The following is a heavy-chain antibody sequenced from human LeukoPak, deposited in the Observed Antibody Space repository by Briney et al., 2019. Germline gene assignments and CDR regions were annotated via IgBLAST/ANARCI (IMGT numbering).Heavy chain of an antibody. Sequence: GGSLRLSCAASGFTFRSYGMHWVRQAPGKGLEWVTFIPSDGSKKYYIDSVKGRSTVSRDNSKNTLYLQMASLRTEDTAVYYCAKDPVAGTKGGGADFDYWGQGTLVTVFS. CDR3: AKDPVAGTKGGGADFDY. V-gene: IGHV3-30*02. J-gene: IGHJ4*02. D-gene: IGHD6-19*01. CDR1: GFTFRSYG. CDR2: IPSDGSKK.